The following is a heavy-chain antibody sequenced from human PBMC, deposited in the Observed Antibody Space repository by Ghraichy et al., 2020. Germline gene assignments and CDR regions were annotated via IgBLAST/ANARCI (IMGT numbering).Heavy chain of an antibody. CDR3: VAAGRVDYYYGMDV. J-gene: IGHJ6*02. Sequence: SETLSLTCTVSGGSISSYYWSWIRQPPGKGLEWIGYIYYSGSTNYNPSLKSRVTISVDTSKNQFSLKLSSVTAADTAVYYCVAAGRVDYYYGMDVWGQGTTVTVSS. CDR1: GGSISSYY. D-gene: IGHD6-13*01. CDR2: IYYSGST. V-gene: IGHV4-59*01.